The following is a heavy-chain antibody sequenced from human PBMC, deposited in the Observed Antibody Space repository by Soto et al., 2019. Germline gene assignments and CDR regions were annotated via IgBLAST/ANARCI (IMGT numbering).Heavy chain of an antibody. J-gene: IGHJ4*02. Sequence: SETLSLTCAVSGYSISSGYYWGWIRQPPGKGLEWIGSIYHSGSTYYNPSLKSRVTISVDTSKNQFSLKLSSVTAADTAVYYCARAVVAATLYFGYWGQGTLVTVSS. CDR1: GYSISSGYY. V-gene: IGHV4-38-2*01. D-gene: IGHD2-15*01. CDR3: ARAVVAATLYFGY. CDR2: IYHSGST.